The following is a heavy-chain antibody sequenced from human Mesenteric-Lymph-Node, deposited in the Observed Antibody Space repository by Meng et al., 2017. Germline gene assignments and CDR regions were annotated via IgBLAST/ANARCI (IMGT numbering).Heavy chain of an antibody. CDR1: GGSFSGYY. Sequence: VQLQQWGAGLLKPSRTRSHTCAGYGGSFSGYYWSWIRQPPGKGLEWIGEINHSGSTNYNPSLKSRVTISVDTSKNQFSLKLSSVTAADTAVYYCARGRGVLVDSSPRRFDYWGQGTLVTVSS. V-gene: IGHV4-34*01. D-gene: IGHD3-22*01. CDR3: ARGRGVLVDSSPRRFDY. CDR2: INHSGST. J-gene: IGHJ4*02.